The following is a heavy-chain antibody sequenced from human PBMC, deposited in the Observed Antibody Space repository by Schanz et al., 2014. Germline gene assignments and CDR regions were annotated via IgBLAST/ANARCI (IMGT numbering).Heavy chain of an antibody. CDR3: ARDTTWRLDL. V-gene: IGHV4-61*02. CDR2: VYTSGST. Sequence: QVQLQESGPGLVKPSQTLSLTCSVSGGSISSGSYYWNWIRQPAGKGLEWIGRVYTSGSTNYNPSRKSRFPISLDTSKTQFSLTLTSLTAADTAVYYCARDTTWRLDLWGRGTLVTVSS. J-gene: IGHJ2*01. CDR1: GGSISSGSYY. D-gene: IGHD1-1*01.